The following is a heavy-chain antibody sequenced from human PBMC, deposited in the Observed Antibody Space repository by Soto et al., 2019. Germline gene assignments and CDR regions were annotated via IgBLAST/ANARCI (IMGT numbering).Heavy chain of an antibody. V-gene: IGHV4-31*03. J-gene: IGHJ4*02. CDR2: IYYSGST. CDR3: ARIAAYDTSGSPLYYFDY. D-gene: IGHD3-22*01. Sequence: TLSITCTVSGGSISSAGYFWSWIRQHPGKGLEWIGYIYYSGSTYYNPSLKSRVTISVDTSKNQFSLRLSSVTAADTAIYYCARIAAYDTSGSPLYYFDYLGQGILVTV. CDR1: GGSISSAGYF.